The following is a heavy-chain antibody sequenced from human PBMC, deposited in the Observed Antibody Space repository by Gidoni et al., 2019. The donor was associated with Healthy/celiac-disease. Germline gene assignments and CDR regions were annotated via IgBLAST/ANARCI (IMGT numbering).Heavy chain of an antibody. Sequence: QVQLVQSGAEVKKPGSSVKVSCKASGGTFSSYAISWVRQAPGQGLEWMGGIIPIFGTANYAQKFQGRVTITADESTSTAYMELSSLRSEDTAVYYWARLSTPAGGAAAGPFYYYYGMDVWGQGTTVTVSS. CDR3: ARLSTPAGGAAAGPFYYYYGMDV. V-gene: IGHV1-69*01. CDR1: GGTFSSYA. D-gene: IGHD6-13*01. J-gene: IGHJ6*02. CDR2: IIPIFGTA.